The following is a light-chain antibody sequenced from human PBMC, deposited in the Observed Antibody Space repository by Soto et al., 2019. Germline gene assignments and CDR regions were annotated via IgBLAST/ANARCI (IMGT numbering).Light chain of an antibody. CDR1: SSDVGGYNR. CDR2: EVT. Sequence: ALTQPASVSGPPGQSITISCTGTSSDVGGYNRVSWYQQHPDKAPKLIIYEVTNRPSGISNRFSGSKSGDTASLTISGLQAEDEADYYCYSYRSGSAHVFGTGTKVTVL. J-gene: IGLJ1*01. V-gene: IGLV2-14*01. CDR3: YSYRSGSAHV.